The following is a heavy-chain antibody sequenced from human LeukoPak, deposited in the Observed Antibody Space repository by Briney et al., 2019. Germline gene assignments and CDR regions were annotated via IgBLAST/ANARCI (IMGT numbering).Heavy chain of an antibody. CDR3: ARQGRVGGSPIDY. J-gene: IGHJ4*02. CDR1: GASMSSNY. Sequence: SETLSLTCNVSGASMSSNYWSWIRQPPGEGLEWIGYIYHSGNTNYSPSLESRVTMSVDESKNQFSLRVHFVSAADTAVYYCARQGRVGGSPIDYWGQGTLVTVSS. V-gene: IGHV4-59*08. D-gene: IGHD1-26*01. CDR2: IYHSGNT.